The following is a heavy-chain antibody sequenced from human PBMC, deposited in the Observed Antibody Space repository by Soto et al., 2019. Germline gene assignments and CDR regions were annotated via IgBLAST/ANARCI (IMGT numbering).Heavy chain of an antibody. CDR2: ISGSGGST. Sequence: GGSLRLSCAASGFTFSSYAMSWVRQAPGRGLEWVSAISGSGGSTYYADSVKGRFTISRDNSKNTLYLQMNSLRAEDTAVYYCAKSPIVVVPAAIRYGMDVWGQGTTVTVS. J-gene: IGHJ6*02. V-gene: IGHV3-23*01. CDR1: GFTFSSYA. D-gene: IGHD2-2*02. CDR3: AKSPIVVVPAAIRYGMDV.